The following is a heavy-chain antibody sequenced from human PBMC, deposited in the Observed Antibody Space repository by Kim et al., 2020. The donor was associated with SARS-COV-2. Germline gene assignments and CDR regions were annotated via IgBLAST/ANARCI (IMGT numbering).Heavy chain of an antibody. V-gene: IGHV1-69*01. Sequence: AQKCQGRLTITADESTSTAYMELSSLRSEDTAVYYCARSSADTAMADFDYWGQGTLVTVSS. J-gene: IGHJ4*02. CDR3: ARSSADTAMADFDY. D-gene: IGHD5-18*01.